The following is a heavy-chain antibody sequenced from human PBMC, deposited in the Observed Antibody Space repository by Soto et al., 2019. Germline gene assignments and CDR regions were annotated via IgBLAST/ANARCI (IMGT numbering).Heavy chain of an antibody. CDR2: IYYSGST. CDR1: GGSISSYY. Sequence: SETLSLTCTVSGGSISSYYWSWIRQPPGKGLEWIGYIYYSGSTNYNPSLKSRVTISVDTSKNQFSLKLSSVTAADTAVYYCAIDRNWKGCYSMDVWGQGTTVTVSS. CDR3: AIDRNWKGCYSMDV. V-gene: IGHV4-59*01. J-gene: IGHJ6*02. D-gene: IGHD1-1*01.